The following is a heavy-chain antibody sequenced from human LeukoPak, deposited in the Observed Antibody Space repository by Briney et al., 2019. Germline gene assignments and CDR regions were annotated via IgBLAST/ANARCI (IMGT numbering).Heavy chain of an antibody. CDR2: IYTSGST. CDR3: ARDPGYCSGGSCYPQWYYYGMDA. J-gene: IGHJ6*02. D-gene: IGHD2-15*01. CDR1: GGSISSGSYY. V-gene: IGHV4-61*02. Sequence: PSQTLSLTCTVSGGSISSGSYYWSWIRQPAGKGLEWIGRIYTSGSTNYNPSLKSRVTISIDTSKNHFSLKLSSVTAADTAVYYCARDPGYCSGGSCYPQWYYYGMDAWGQGTTVTASS.